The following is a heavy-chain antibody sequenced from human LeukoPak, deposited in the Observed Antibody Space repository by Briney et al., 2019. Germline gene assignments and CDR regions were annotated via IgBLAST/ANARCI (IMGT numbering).Heavy chain of an antibody. D-gene: IGHD5-12*01. CDR2: IYYSGST. J-gene: IGHJ4*02. Sequence: SETLSLTCTVSGGSISSYYWSWIRQPPGKGLEWIGYIYYSGSTDYNPSLKSRVTISVDTSKNQFSLKLSSVTAADTAVYYCARDGGYSGYKVYFDYWGQGTLVTVSS. CDR1: GGSISSYY. CDR3: ARDGGYSGYKVYFDY. V-gene: IGHV4-59*12.